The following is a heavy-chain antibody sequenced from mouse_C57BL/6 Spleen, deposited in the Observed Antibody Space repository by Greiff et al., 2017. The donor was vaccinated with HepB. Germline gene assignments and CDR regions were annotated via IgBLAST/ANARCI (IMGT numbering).Heavy chain of an antibody. J-gene: IGHJ2*01. CDR3: ARCGGNYYGSSYGDYFDY. CDR1: GYTFTSYW. D-gene: IGHD1-1*01. CDR2: IDPSDSYT. Sequence: VQLKQPGAELVRPGTSVKLSCKASGYTFTSYWMHWVKQRPGQGLEWIGVIDPSDSYTNYNQKFKGKATLTVDTSSSTAYMQLSSLTSEDSAVYYCARCGGNYYGSSYGDYFDYWGQGTTLTVSS. V-gene: IGHV1-59*01.